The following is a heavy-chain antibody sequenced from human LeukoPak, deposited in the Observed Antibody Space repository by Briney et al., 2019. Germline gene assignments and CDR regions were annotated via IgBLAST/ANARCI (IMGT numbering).Heavy chain of an antibody. CDR3: AREDYDSPGV. V-gene: IGHV3-64*01. J-gene: IGHJ6*04. Sequence: GGSLRLSCAASGFTFANYAMHWVRQAPGKGLEFVSGINNNGVTTYYANSVKGRFTISRDNSKNTLYLQMNSLRAEDTAVYYCAREDYDSPGVWGKGTTVTISS. CDR2: INNNGVTT. D-gene: IGHD3-22*01. CDR1: GFTFANYA.